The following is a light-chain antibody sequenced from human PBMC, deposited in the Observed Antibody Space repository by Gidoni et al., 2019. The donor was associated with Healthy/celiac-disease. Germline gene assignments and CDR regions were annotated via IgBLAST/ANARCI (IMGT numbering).Light chain of an antibody. Sequence: EIVLTQSPATLSLSPGERATLSCRASQSVSSYLAWYQQHPGQAPRLLIYAASNRATGIPARFSGSGSGTDFTLTISSLEPEDFAVYYCQQRSNWPPITFGQGTRLEIK. CDR3: QQRSNWPPIT. CDR1: QSVSSY. J-gene: IGKJ5*01. V-gene: IGKV3-11*01. CDR2: AAS.